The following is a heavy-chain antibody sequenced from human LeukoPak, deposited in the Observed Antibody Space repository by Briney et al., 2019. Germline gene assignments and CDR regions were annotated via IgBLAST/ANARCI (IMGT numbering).Heavy chain of an antibody. CDR3: ARVKSDGGYAEFDY. CDR2: ISGSGGST. D-gene: IGHD5-12*01. CDR1: GFTFSSYA. V-gene: IGHV3-23*01. Sequence: GGSLRLSCAASGFTFSSYAMSWVRQAPGKGLEWVSAISGSGGSTYYADSVKGRFTISRDNAKNSLYLQMNSLRAEDTAVYYCARVKSDGGYAEFDYWGQGTLVTVSS. J-gene: IGHJ4*02.